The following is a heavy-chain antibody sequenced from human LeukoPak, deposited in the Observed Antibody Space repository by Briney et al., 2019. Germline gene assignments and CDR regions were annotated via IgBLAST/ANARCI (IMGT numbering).Heavy chain of an antibody. J-gene: IGHJ4*02. Sequence: GGSLRLSCAASGFTFSDYYMSWIRQAPGKGLEWVSYISSSGSTIYYADSVKGRFTISRDNAENSLYLQMNSLRAEDTAVYYCARDLSYYGSGSIGGYWGQGTLVTVSS. CDR2: ISSSGSTI. CDR3: ARDLSYYGSGSIGGY. D-gene: IGHD3-10*01. CDR1: GFTFSDYY. V-gene: IGHV3-11*01.